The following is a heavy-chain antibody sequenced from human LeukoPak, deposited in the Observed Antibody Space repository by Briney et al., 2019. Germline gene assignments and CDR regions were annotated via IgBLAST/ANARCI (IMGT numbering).Heavy chain of an antibody. J-gene: IGHJ4*02. CDR1: GYTFTSYY. Sequence: ASVKVSCKASGYTFTSYYMHWVRQAPGQGLEWMGIFNPSGGSANYAQKFQGRVTMTRDMSTSIAYMELSSLRSEDTAVYYCAKDLGGYSYGSPAYFFDYWGQGTLVTVSS. V-gene: IGHV1-46*01. CDR3: AKDLGGYSYGSPAYFFDY. D-gene: IGHD5-18*01. CDR2: FNPSGGSA.